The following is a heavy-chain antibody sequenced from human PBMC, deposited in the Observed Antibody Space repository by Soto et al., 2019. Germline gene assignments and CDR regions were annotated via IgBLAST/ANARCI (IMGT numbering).Heavy chain of an antibody. CDR2: ITFSGNTV. J-gene: IGHJ6*02. CDR1: GFTFSDSY. V-gene: IGHV3-11*01. CDR3: ARVSWREKYGMDV. Sequence: GGSLRLSCAASGFTFSDSYMSWIRQAPGKGLEWISYITFSGNTVYYADSLKGRFTISGDNAKNSLYLQMNRLRAEDTAVYYCARVSWREKYGMDVWGQGTTVTVSS.